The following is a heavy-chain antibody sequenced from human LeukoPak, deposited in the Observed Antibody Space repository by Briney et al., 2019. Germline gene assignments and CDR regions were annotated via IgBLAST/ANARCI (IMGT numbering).Heavy chain of an antibody. J-gene: IGHJ3*01. D-gene: IGHD6-19*01. Sequence: PGGSLRLSCAASGFTFSNYDMHWVRQVIGKGLEWVSGIGTAGDTYYPGSVKGRFSISRENAKNSLYLQMNSLRAGDTAVYYCARGDTSGYYGDAFDLWGQGTLVTVSS. CDR3: ARGDTSGYYGDAFDL. V-gene: IGHV3-13*01. CDR1: GFTFSNYD. CDR2: IGTAGDT.